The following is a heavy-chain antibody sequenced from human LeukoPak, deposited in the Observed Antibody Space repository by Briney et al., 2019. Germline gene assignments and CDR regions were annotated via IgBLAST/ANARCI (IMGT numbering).Heavy chain of an antibody. CDR1: GGSISSYY. V-gene: IGHV4-59*01. D-gene: IGHD5-18*01. Sequence: SETLSLTCTVSGGSISSYYWSWIRQPPGKGLEWIGYIYYSGSTNYNPPLKSRVTISVDTSKNQFSLKLSSVTAADTAVYYCARGGYSYGYFIFWGQGTLVTVSS. CDR2: IYYSGST. J-gene: IGHJ4*02. CDR3: ARGGYSYGYFIF.